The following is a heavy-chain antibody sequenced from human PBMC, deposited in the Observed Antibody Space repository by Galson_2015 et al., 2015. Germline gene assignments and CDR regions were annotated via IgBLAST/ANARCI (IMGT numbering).Heavy chain of an antibody. J-gene: IGHJ3*02. CDR1: GFTFSSYG. Sequence: SLRLSCAASGFTFSSYGMHWVRQAPGKGLEWVAVISYDGSNKYYADSVKGRFTISRDNSKNTLYLQMNSLRAEDTAVYYCARDLLRIRGAFDIWGQGTMVTVSS. V-gene: IGHV3-30*03. CDR2: ISYDGSNK. CDR3: ARDLLRIRGAFDI. D-gene: IGHD1-26*01.